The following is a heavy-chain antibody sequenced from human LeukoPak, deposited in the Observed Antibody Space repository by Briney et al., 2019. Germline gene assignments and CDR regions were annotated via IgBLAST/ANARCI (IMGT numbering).Heavy chain of an antibody. Sequence: PSETLSLTCAVYGGSFSGYYWSWIRQPLGKGLEWIGEINHSGSTNYNPSLKSRVTISVDTSKNQFSLKLSSVTAADTAVYYCARRPYYCSSTSCYQFDPWGQGTLVTVSS. D-gene: IGHD2-2*01. CDR2: INHSGST. CDR1: GGSFSGYY. J-gene: IGHJ5*02. V-gene: IGHV4-34*01. CDR3: ARRPYYCSSTSCYQFDP.